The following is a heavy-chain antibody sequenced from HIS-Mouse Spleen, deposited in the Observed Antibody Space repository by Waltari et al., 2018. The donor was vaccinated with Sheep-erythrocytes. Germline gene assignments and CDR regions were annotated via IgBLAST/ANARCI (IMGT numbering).Heavy chain of an antibody. J-gene: IGHJ4*02. CDR2: IYPGDSDT. D-gene: IGHD1-26*01. V-gene: IGHV5-51*01. CDR3: ARSIVGATRNFDY. CDR1: GYSFTTYW. Sequence: EVQLVQSGAEVKKPGESLKISCTGSGYSFTTYWTGWVRQMPGKGLEWMGIIYPGDSDTRYSPSFQGQVTISADKSISTAYLQWSSLKASDTAMYYCARSIVGATRNFDYWGQGTLVTVSS.